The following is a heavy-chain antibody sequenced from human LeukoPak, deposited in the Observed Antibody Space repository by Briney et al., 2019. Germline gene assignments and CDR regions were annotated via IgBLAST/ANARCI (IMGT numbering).Heavy chain of an antibody. CDR2: ISSSSSTI. D-gene: IGHD2-15*01. CDR1: GFTFSSYS. Sequence: QSGGSLRLSCAASGFTFSSYSMNWVRQAPGKGPKWVSYISSSSSTIYYADSVKGRFTISRDNAKNSLYLQMNSLRAEDTAVYYCARDEGSSGGSCYSWGQGTLVTVSS. V-gene: IGHV3-48*01. J-gene: IGHJ4*02. CDR3: ARDEGSSGGSCYS.